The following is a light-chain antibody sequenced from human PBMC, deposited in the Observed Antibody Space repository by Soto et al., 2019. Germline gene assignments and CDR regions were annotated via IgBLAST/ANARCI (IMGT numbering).Light chain of an antibody. CDR1: QSMSRY. CDR2: AAS. V-gene: IGKV1-39*01. CDR3: QQSFSSPRT. J-gene: IGKJ1*01. Sequence: DIQMTQSPSSLSASVGDRVTITCRASQSMSRYLNWYQQKPGKVPKLLIYAASSLQSGVPSWFSGSGSGTDFTLTISSLQPEDFATYYCQQSFSSPRTFGQGTKVEIK.